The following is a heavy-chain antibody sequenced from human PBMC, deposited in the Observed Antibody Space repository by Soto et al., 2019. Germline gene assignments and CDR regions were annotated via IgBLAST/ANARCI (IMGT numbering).Heavy chain of an antibody. J-gene: IGHJ6*02. CDR1: GFTFSSYG. Sequence: QVQLVESGGGVVQPGRSLRLSCAASGFTFSSYGMHWVRQAPGKGLEWVAVISYDGSNKYYADSVKGRFTISRDNSKNTLYLQMNSLRAEDTAVYYCAKAGVSAAAAGTLGGIMDVWGQGTTVTVSS. CDR2: ISYDGSNK. V-gene: IGHV3-30*18. CDR3: AKAGVSAAAAGTLGGIMDV. D-gene: IGHD6-13*01.